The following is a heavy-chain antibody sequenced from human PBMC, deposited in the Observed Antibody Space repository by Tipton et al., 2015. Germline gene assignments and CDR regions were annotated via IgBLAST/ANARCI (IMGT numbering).Heavy chain of an antibody. Sequence: SLRLSCAGSGFTFRSYSMDWVRQAPGKGLEWISYISASGSIKYYADSVKGRFTISRDNADNSLYLQMNSLRDEDTAVYYCARESPGRYYYGHWGQGTLLNVSS. D-gene: IGHD1-26*01. J-gene: IGHJ4*02. CDR2: ISASGSIK. V-gene: IGHV3-48*02. CDR3: ARESPGRYYYGH. CDR1: GFTFRSYS.